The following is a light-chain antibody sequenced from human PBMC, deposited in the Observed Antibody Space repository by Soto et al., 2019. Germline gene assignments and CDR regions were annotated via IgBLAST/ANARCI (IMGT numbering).Light chain of an antibody. V-gene: IGKV1-5*01. CDR3: QQYNSYSPLT. Sequence: DIQMTQSPSTLSASVGDRVTITCRASQSISGLLAWYQQKPGKAPNLLIYDASSLESGVPSRFSGSGSGTEFTLTISSLQPDDFATYFCQQYNSYSPLTFGGGTKVEIK. CDR2: DAS. J-gene: IGKJ4*01. CDR1: QSISGL.